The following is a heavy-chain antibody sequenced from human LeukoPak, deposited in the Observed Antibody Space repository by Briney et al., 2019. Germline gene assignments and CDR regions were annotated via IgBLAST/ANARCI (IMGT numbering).Heavy chain of an antibody. D-gene: IGHD1-26*01. CDR1: DYSVTNGYY. CDR3: ARDWSGSYKGSFDF. CDR2: TYHGGST. J-gene: IGHJ4*02. V-gene: IGHV4-38-2*02. Sequence: SETLSITCSVSDYSVTNGYYWGWIRQPPGKGLEWIGSTYHGGSTYYNPSLKSRVTISIDKSRNQFSLRLTSVTAADTAVYYCARDWSGSYKGSFDFWGQGTLVTVSS.